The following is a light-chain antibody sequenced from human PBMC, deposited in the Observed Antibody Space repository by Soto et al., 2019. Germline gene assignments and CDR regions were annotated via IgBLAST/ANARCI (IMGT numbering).Light chain of an antibody. V-gene: IGKV1-5*01. CDR3: QQYNSYSPV. CDR1: QTISSW. J-gene: IGKJ1*01. Sequence: DIQMTQSPSTLSGSVGDRVTITCRASQTISSWLAWYQQKPGKAPKLLIYDASSLGSGVPSRFSGSGSGTEFTLTISSLQPDDFATYYCQQYNSYSPVFGQGTKVDI. CDR2: DAS.